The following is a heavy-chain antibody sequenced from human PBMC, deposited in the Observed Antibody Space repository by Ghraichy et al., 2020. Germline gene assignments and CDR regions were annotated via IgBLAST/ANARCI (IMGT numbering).Heavy chain of an antibody. CDR2: VSYDGSNK. CDR1: GFTFSKYG. Sequence: GGSLRLSCAASGFTFSKYGMHWVRQAPGQGLEWVAVVSYDGSNKYYADSGRFTISRDNSKNTLYLQMNFLRTEDTAVYYCAKERDTSGYYSFRGDYYGMDVWGQRTTVTVSS. CDR3: AKERDTSGYYSFRGDYYGMDV. V-gene: IGHV3-30*18. J-gene: IGHJ6*02. D-gene: IGHD3-22*01.